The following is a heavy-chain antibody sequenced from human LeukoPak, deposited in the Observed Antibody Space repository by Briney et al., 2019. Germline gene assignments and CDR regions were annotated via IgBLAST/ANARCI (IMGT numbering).Heavy chain of an antibody. CDR1: GFTFSSYW. J-gene: IGHJ4*02. V-gene: IGHV3-7*03. Sequence: GGSLRLSCAASGFTFSSYWMGWARQAPGKGLEWVANIKQDGSEKYYVDSVKGRFTISRDNAKNSLYLQMNSLRAEDTAVYYCARIPDYYDSSGYFRNWGQGTLVTVSS. CDR3: ARIPDYYDSSGYFRN. D-gene: IGHD3-22*01. CDR2: IKQDGSEK.